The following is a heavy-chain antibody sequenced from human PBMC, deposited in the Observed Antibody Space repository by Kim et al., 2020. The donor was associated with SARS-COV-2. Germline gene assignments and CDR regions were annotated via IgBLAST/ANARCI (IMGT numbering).Heavy chain of an antibody. J-gene: IGHJ4*02. V-gene: IGHV4-59*01. CDR2: ISYSGSI. Sequence: SETLSLTCTVSGGSISSYYWSWIRQPPGKGLEWIGYISYSGSINYNPSLKSRVTISRDTSQNKFSLMLTSVTAADTAMYYCSRHTAYSDPFDYWGQGTLVTVSS. CDR1: GGSISSYY. CDR3: SRHTAYSDPFDY. D-gene: IGHD4-17*01.